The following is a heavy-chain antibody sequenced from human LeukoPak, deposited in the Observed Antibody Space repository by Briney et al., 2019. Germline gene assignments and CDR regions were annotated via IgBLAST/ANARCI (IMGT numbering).Heavy chain of an antibody. CDR1: GLTFSNCR. D-gene: IGHD3/OR15-3a*01. CDR3: ARDEFGPLAF. V-gene: IGHV3-7*05. CDR2: IKEDGTVT. J-gene: IGHJ4*02. Sequence: GGSLTLSCVVSGLTFSNCRMTWVRQAPGRGLEWVANIKEDGTVTSYVGSVKGRFTISRDNAKNSLYLQMNSLRAEDTALYYCARDEFGPLAFWGRGTLVTVSS.